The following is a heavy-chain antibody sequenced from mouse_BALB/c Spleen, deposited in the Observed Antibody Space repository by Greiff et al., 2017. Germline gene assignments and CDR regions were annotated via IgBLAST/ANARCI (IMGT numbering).Heavy chain of an antibody. Sequence: EVHLVESGGGLVKPGGSLKLSCAASGFTFSSYAMSWVRQSPEKGLEWVAEISSGGSYTYYPDTVTGRFTISRDNAKNTLHLEMSSLRSEDTAMYYCARDARATSWGQGTLVTVSA. V-gene: IGHV5-9-4*01. CDR2: ISSGGSYT. CDR1: GFTFSSYA. J-gene: IGHJ3*01. CDR3: ARDARATS. D-gene: IGHD3-1*01.